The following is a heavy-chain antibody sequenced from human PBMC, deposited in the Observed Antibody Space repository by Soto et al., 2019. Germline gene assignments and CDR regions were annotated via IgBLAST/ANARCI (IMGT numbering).Heavy chain of an antibody. D-gene: IGHD4-17*01. CDR3: EKDLRPDGVWDFDY. Sequence: GGSLRLSCAASGFTFSSYTMTRVRQAPGKGLEWVSGINSGGRTYYADSVKGRFTISRDDSKNTLYLQIISLRAEDTAVYYCEKDLRPDGVWDFDYWGQGTLDTVSS. CDR1: GFTFSSYT. J-gene: IGHJ4*02. CDR2: INSGGRT. V-gene: IGHV3-23*01.